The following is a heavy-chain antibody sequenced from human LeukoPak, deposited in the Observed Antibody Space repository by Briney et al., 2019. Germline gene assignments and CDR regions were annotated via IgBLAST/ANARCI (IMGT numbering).Heavy chain of an antibody. J-gene: IGHJ6*02. Sequence: PGGSLRLSCAASGFTVSSNYMSWVRQAPGKGLEWVSVIYSGGSTYYADSVKGRFTISRDNSKNTLYLQMNSLRAEDTAVYYCARDRTYYDILTGYSQSYYGMDVWGQGTTVTVSS. V-gene: IGHV3-66*01. CDR3: ARDRTYYDILTGYSQSYYGMDV. CDR2: IYSGGST. D-gene: IGHD3-9*01. CDR1: GFTVSSNY.